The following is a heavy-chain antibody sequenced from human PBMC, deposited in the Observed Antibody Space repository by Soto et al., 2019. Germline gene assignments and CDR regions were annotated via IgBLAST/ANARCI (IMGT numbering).Heavy chain of an antibody. J-gene: IGHJ4*02. V-gene: IGHV1-69*06. CDR3: ARDQEYSSSYYFDY. D-gene: IGHD6-6*01. CDR1: GGTFSSYA. Sequence: ASVKVSCKASGGTFSSYAISWVRQAPGQGLEWMGGIIPIFGTANYAQKFQGRVTITADKSTSTAYMELSSLRSEDTAVYYCARDQEYSSSYYFDYWGQGTLVTVSS. CDR2: IIPIFGTA.